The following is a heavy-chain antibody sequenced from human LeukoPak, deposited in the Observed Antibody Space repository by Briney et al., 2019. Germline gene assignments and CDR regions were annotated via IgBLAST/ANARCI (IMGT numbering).Heavy chain of an antibody. CDR2: ISYDGSNK. D-gene: IGHD4-17*01. Sequence: GGSLRLSCAAAGFTCSTYAMHWVRQAPGKGLEWVAVISYDGSNKYYADSVKGRFTISRDNSKNTLYLQMNSLRAEDTAVYYCARERCDYWGQGTLVTVSS. CDR1: GFTCSTYA. J-gene: IGHJ4*02. CDR3: ARERCDY. V-gene: IGHV3-30-3*01.